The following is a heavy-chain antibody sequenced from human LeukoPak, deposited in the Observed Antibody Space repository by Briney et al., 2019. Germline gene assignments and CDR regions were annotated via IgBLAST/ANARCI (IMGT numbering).Heavy chain of an antibody. J-gene: IGHJ3*02. CDR3: ARHRAEMATITDDAFDI. CDR1: GGSINTYF. D-gene: IGHD5-24*01. V-gene: IGHV4-4*07. CDR2: IYSSGST. Sequence: SETLSLTCSVSGGSINTYFWSWIRQPGGKGLEWIGRIYSSGSTDYNPSLKSRVTLSVDTSKDQFSLKLSSVTAADTAVFYCARHRAEMATITDDAFDIWGQGTMVTVSS.